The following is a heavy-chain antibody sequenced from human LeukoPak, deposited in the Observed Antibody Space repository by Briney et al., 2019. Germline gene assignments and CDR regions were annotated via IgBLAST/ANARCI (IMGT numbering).Heavy chain of an antibody. D-gene: IGHD6-13*01. Sequence: GGSLRLSCAASGFTFDDYAMHWVRQAPGKGLEWVAVISYDGTNKYYADSVKGRFTISRDNSKNTLNLQMNSLRVEDMAVYFCAKDGGIWSPAYHFDYWGQGALVTVSS. J-gene: IGHJ4*02. V-gene: IGHV3-30*18. CDR1: GFTFDDYA. CDR2: ISYDGTNK. CDR3: AKDGGIWSPAYHFDY.